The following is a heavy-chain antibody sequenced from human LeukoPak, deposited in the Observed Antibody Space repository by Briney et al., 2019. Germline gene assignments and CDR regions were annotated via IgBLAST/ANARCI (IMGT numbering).Heavy chain of an antibody. CDR1: GFTFSNAW. CDR2: IKSKTDGGTV. CDR3: TGRYCSTTSCSGFDY. Sequence: PGGPLRLSCAASGFTFSNAWMSWVRQAPGKEQEWVGRIKSKTDGGTVDYAAPVKGRFTISRDDSKNTLYLQMDSLKTEDTAVYYCTGRYCSTTSCSGFDYWGQGTLVTVSS. D-gene: IGHD2-2*01. J-gene: IGHJ4*02. V-gene: IGHV3-15*01.